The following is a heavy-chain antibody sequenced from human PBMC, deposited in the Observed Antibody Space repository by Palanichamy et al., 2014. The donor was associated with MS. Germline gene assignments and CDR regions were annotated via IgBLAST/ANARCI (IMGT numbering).Heavy chain of an antibody. CDR2: ISSSSGTI. J-gene: IGHJ4*02. Sequence: EVQLVESGGGLVQPGGSLRLSCAASGFTFSSYSMNWVRQAPGKGLEWVSYISSSSGTIYYADSVKGRFTLSRDNAKNSLYLQMNSLRAEDTAVYYCVSQLRGYSYGYLDSWGQGTLVTVSS. V-gene: IGHV3-48*01. CDR3: VSQLRGYSYGYLDS. D-gene: IGHD5-18*01. CDR1: GFTFSSYS.